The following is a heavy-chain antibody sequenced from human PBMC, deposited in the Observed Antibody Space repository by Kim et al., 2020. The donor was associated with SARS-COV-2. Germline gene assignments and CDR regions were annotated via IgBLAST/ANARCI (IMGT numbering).Heavy chain of an antibody. V-gene: IGHV1-69*13. CDR1: GGTFSSYA. D-gene: IGHD3-16*01. CDR2: IIPIFGTA. J-gene: IGHJ6*02. CDR3: ARDFIEVCGMDV. Sequence: SVKVSCKASGGTFSSYAISWVRQAPGQGLEWMGGIIPIFGTANYAQKFQGRVTITADESTSTAYMELSSLRSEDTAVYYCARDFIEVCGMDVWGQGTTVTVSS.